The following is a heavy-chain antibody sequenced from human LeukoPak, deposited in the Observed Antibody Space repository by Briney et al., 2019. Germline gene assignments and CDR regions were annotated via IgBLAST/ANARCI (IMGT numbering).Heavy chain of an antibody. CDR2: INHSGST. V-gene: IGHV4-34*01. CDR1: GGSFSGYY. D-gene: IGHD3-22*01. CDR3: ARNIGNSSGYTSDY. J-gene: IGHJ4*02. Sequence: SSETLSLTCAVYGGSFSGYYWSWIRQPSGKGLEWIGEINHSGSTNYNPSLKSRVTISVDTSKNQFSLKLSSVTAADTAVYYCARNIGNSSGYTSDYWGQGTLVTVSS.